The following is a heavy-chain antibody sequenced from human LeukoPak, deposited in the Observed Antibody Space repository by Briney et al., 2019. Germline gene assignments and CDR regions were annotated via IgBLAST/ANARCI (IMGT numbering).Heavy chain of an antibody. J-gene: IGHJ3*02. CDR2: ISWNSGSI. V-gene: IGHV3-9*01. CDR3: ARAMMIDAFDI. CDR1: GFTFDDYA. D-gene: IGHD3-16*01. Sequence: QSGRSLRLSCAASGFTFDDYAMHWVRQAPGKGLEWVSGISWNSGSIGYADSVKGRFTISRDNAKNSLYLQMNSLRAEDTAVYYCARAMMIDAFDIWGQGTMVTVSS.